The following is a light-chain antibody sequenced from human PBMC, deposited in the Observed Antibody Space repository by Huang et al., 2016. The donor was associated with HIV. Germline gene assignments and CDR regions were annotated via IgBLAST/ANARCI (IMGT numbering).Light chain of an antibody. J-gene: IGKJ1*01. CDR2: GAS. V-gene: IGKV1-39*01. CDR3: QQSHFTPPWT. Sequence: DIQMTQSPSSLSASVGDTITIACRAGQTIGTYLNWYQQRPGEAPHLLIYGASSLQSGVPSRFRCRGSGSDFTLTISGLQPVDFETYYCQQSHFTPPWTFGQGTKVEV. CDR1: QTIGTY.